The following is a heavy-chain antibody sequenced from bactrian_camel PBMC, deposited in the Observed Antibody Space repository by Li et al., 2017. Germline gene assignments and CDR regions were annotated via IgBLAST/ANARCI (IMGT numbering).Heavy chain of an antibody. Sequence: HVQLVESGGGLVQPGGSLRLSCAASGFTFSSYYMTWVRQAPGKGLEWVSSIYTSGNTYYADSGKGRFTISQDSARNTVYLQMNNLQPEDTATYYCAEGRGSRGEHCYSLNYWSQGTQVTVS. D-gene: IGHD6*01. CDR3: AEGRGSRGEHCYSLNY. CDR1: GFTFSSYY. J-gene: IGHJ4*01. CDR2: IYTSGNT. V-gene: IGHV3-2*01.